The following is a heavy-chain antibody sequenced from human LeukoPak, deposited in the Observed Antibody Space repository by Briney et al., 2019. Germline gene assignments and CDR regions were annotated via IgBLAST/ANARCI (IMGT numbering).Heavy chain of an antibody. J-gene: IGHJ4*02. CDR3: ARDRSGDSTAYYTDY. CDR2: IYSGGST. CDR1: GFTVSSTY. Sequence: GGSLRLSCAASGFTVSSTYMTWVRQAPGKGLEWVSLIYSGGSTIYADSVKGRFTISRDNSKNTVHLQMNSLRAEDTAVYYCARDRSGDSTAYYTDYWGQGTLVTVSS. V-gene: IGHV3-66*01. D-gene: IGHD3-22*01.